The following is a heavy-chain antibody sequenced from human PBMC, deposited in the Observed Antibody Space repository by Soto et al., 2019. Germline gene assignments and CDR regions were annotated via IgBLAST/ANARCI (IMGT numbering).Heavy chain of an antibody. V-gene: IGHV4-4*02. CDR3: ARHGHNIYGFAV. J-gene: IGHJ6*01. CDR1: GGSINSVNW. Sequence: QVQPQESGPGLVKPSDTLSLTCAVSGGSINSVNWWSWVRQSPGKGLEWIGEMHPGGSTNYNPSLQRQVTGSMDKYRNQFSLRMSSVTAAATAVYFCARHGHNIYGFAVWGRGTTVTVS. CDR2: MHPGGST. D-gene: IGHD1-1*01.